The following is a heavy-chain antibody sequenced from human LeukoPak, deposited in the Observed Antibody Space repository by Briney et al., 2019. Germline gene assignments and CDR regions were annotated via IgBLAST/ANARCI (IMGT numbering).Heavy chain of an antibody. D-gene: IGHD3-3*01. CDR3: AREGGTNYDFWSGYSDYYMDV. V-gene: IGHV4-59*01. CDR2: IYYSGST. Sequence: PSETLSLTCTVSGGSISSYYWSWIRQPPGKGLEWIGYIYYSGSTNYNPSLKSRVTISVDTSKNQFSLKLSSVTAADTAVYYCAREGGTNYDFWSGYSDYYMDVWGKGTTVTVSS. J-gene: IGHJ6*03. CDR1: GGSISSYY.